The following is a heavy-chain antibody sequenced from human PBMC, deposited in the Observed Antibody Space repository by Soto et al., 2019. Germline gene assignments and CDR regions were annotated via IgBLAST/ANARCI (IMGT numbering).Heavy chain of an antibody. V-gene: IGHV4-59*01. CDR2: IYYSGST. CDR1: GASSRRCY. J-gene: IGHJ3*02. D-gene: IGHD3-16*02. CDR3: AYTIFGGVIAIPDDAFAI. Sequence: TLSLTSTVAGASSRRCYWSWIRQPPGKGLEWIGYIYYSGSTNYNPSLKSRVTISVDTSKNHFSLKLSSVTAADTAVYYCAYTIFGGVIAIPDDAFAIWGQGTMVTV.